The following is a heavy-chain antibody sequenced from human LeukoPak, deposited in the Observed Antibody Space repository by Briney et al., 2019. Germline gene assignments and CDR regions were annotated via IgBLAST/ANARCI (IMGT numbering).Heavy chain of an antibody. D-gene: IGHD2-2*01. J-gene: IGHJ4*02. CDR3: ARLVRYCSSNSCYPFDY. V-gene: IGHV4-39*01. CDR2: AYYSGGT. CDR1: GGSISSSSHY. Sequence: SETLSPTCVVSGGSISSSSHYWGWIRQPPGRGLEWIGIAYYSGGTYYNPSLKSRVTISIDTSKNQFSLKLNSVTAADTAVYYCARLVRYCSSNSCYPFDYWGQGTLVTVSS.